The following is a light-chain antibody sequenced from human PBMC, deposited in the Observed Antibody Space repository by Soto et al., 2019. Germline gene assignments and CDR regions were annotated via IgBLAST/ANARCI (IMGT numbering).Light chain of an antibody. J-gene: IGKJ1*01. V-gene: IGKV4-1*01. CDR1: QSVLHSSNNKNT. CDR3: QQYNSDSRT. CDR2: WAS. Sequence: DIVMTQSPDSLAVSLGERATINCKSSQSVLHSSNNKNTLAWYQQKPGQPPKLLIYWASARESGVPDRFSGSGSGTEFTLTIDSLQPDDFATYYCQQYNSDSRTFGQGTELDIK.